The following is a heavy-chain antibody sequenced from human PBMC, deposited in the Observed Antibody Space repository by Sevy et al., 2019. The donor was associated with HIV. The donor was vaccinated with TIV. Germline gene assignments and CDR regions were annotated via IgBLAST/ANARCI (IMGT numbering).Heavy chain of an antibody. CDR3: ARVGVSYCTDDCYHRFDY. Sequence: GGSLRLSCAASGFTFSSYALLWVRQAPGKGLEWVSLISYDGSKKYYSASVKGRFAISRDESKTTLFLQMNSLRSEDTTIFYCARVGVSYCTDDCYHRFDYWGRGTLVTVSS. V-gene: IGHV3-30*09. J-gene: IGHJ4*02. CDR2: ISYDGSKK. D-gene: IGHD2-21*02. CDR1: GFTFSSYA.